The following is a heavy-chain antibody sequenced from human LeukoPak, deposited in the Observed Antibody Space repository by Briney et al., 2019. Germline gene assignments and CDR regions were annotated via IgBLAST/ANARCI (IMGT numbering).Heavy chain of an antibody. D-gene: IGHD4-23*01. J-gene: IGHJ3*02. CDR3: ARDYGGNSDAFDI. CDR1: GGSISSGGYY. V-gene: IGHV4-31*03. Sequence: PSQTLSLTCTVSGGSISSGGYYWSWIRQHPGKGLEWIGYIYYSGSTSYNPSLKSRVTISVDTSKNQFSLKLSSVTAADTAVYYCARDYGGNSDAFDIWGQGTMVTVSS. CDR2: IYYSGST.